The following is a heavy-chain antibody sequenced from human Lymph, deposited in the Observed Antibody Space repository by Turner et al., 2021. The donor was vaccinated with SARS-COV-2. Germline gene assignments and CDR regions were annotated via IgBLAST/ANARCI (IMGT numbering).Heavy chain of an antibody. D-gene: IGHD3-3*01. Sequence: QVQLQESGPGLVKPSETLSLTCTVSGVSISSYYWSWIRQPPGKGLEWIGYIYYSGSTNYNPSLKSRVTISVDTSKNQFSLKLSSVTAADMAVYYCARAVGAFGVVTNFDYWGQGTLVTVSS. CDR3: ARAVGAFGVVTNFDY. CDR1: GVSISSYY. V-gene: IGHV4-59*01. J-gene: IGHJ4*02. CDR2: IYYSGST.